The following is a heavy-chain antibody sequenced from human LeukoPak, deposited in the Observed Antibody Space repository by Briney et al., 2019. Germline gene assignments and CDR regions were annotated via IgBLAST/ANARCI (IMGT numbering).Heavy chain of an antibody. J-gene: IGHJ4*02. D-gene: IGHD2-15*01. Sequence: GGSLRLSCAVSGFTSSSYWMSRVRQAPGKGLEWVANIKQDGSEKYYVDSVKGRFTISRDNAKNSLYLQMNSLRAEDAAVYYCARAPYCIGGSCRFDYWGQGALVTVFS. V-gene: IGHV3-7*03. CDR2: IKQDGSEK. CDR3: ARAPYCIGGSCRFDY. CDR1: GFTSSSYW.